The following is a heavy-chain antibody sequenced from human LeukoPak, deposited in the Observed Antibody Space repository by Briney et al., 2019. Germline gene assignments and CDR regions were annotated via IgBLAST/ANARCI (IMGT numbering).Heavy chain of an antibody. J-gene: IGHJ4*02. Sequence: PGGSLRLSCVASGFIVSNNYMSWVRQAQGKGLEWVAVIWYDGSNKYYADSVKGRFTISRDNSKNTLYLQMNSLRAEDTAVYYCARARSGYYYDYWGQGTLVTVSS. CDR1: GFIVSNNY. CDR3: ARARSGYYYDY. V-gene: IGHV3-33*08. D-gene: IGHD3-22*01. CDR2: IWYDGSNK.